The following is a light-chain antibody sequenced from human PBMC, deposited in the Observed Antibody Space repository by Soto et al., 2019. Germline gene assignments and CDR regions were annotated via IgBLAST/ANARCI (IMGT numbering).Light chain of an antibody. CDR3: AAWDDTLNGYV. V-gene: IGLV1-44*01. CDR1: SSNIGSNT. J-gene: IGLJ1*01. CDR2: SNN. Sequence: QSVLTQPPSTSGTPGQRVTFSCSGGSSNIGSNTVNWYQHLPGTAPKLLIYSNNQRPSGVPDRFSGSKSGTSASLAVSGLQSEDEADYYCAAWDDTLNGYVFGTGTKVTGL.